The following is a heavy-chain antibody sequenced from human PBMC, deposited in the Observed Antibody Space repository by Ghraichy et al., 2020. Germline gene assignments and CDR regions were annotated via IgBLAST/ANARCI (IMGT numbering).Heavy chain of an antibody. J-gene: IGHJ4*02. CDR3: TTSSFDF. V-gene: IGHV3-15*01. Sequence: GESLNISCAASGFTFSNAWMTWVRQAPGKGLEWVGRIKSKSAGGATDYAAPVKDRFTISRDDSKTTLFLQMTSLKTEDTAVYYCTTSSFDFWGQGTLVTVSS. CDR2: IKSKSAGGAT. CDR1: GFTFSNAW.